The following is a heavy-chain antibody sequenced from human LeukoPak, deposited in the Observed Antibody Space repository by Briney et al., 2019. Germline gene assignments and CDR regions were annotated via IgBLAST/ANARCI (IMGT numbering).Heavy chain of an antibody. CDR1: GFTFSSYS. Sequence: GGSLRLSCAASGFTFSSYSMNWVRQAPGKGLEWVSSISSSSSYIYYADSMKGRLTISRDNAKNSLYLEMTSLRAEDTAVYYCASGSPAGDYWGQGTLVTVSS. D-gene: IGHD1-26*01. CDR2: ISSSSSYI. V-gene: IGHV3-21*01. J-gene: IGHJ4*02. CDR3: ASGSPAGDY.